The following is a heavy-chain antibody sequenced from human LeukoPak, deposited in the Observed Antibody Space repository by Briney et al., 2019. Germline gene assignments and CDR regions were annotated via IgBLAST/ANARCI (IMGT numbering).Heavy chain of an antibody. CDR2: IIPIFGTA. CDR3: ARGVEAAAGTIYFDY. Sequence: GASVKLSCKASGATFSSYAISWVRQAPGQGLEWMGGIIPIFGTANYAQKFQGRVTITADKSTSTAYMELSSLRSEDTAVYYCARGVEAAAGTIYFDYWGQGTLVTVSS. CDR1: GATFSSYA. D-gene: IGHD6-13*01. J-gene: IGHJ4*02. V-gene: IGHV1-69*06.